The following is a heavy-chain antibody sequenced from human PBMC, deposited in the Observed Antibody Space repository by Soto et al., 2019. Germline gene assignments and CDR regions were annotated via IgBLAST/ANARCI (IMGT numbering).Heavy chain of an antibody. D-gene: IGHD6-6*01. V-gene: IGHV3-15*07. CDR1: GVALTYAW. Sequence: PGGSLRLSCAASGVALTYAWMSWVRQAPGKGLEYVGRIKSRPDGGTTDYAAPVSGRFTISRDDSENILYLQMNSLKTEDTAVYYCSHYVSSSMKYWGQGTLVTVSS. CDR2: IKSRPDGGTT. CDR3: SHYVSSSMKY. J-gene: IGHJ4*02.